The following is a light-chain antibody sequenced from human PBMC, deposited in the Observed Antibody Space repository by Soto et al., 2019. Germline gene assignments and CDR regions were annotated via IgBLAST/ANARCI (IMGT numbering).Light chain of an antibody. CDR3: QQRSNWPLVT. CDR2: DAS. Sequence: EIVLTQSPATLSFAPCERATLSCMASQSVSNYLPWYQQKPGQAPRLLIYDASNRATGITARFSGSGSGTDFTLTISSLEPEDFAVYYCQQRSNWPLVTFGQGTKVDIK. V-gene: IGKV3-11*01. J-gene: IGKJ1*01. CDR1: QSVSNY.